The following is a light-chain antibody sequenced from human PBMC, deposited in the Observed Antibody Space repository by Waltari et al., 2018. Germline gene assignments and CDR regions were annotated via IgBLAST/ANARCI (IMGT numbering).Light chain of an antibody. J-gene: IGLJ3*02. CDR1: SSDVVGYNY. CDR2: DVS. Sequence: QSALTQPASVSGSPGQSITLSCTGTSSDVVGYNYVSWYQQHPGKVPKLLIFDVSNRPSGVSNRFSGSKSGNTASLTISGLQAEDESDYYCCSFTSRSTWVFGGGTKLTVL. CDR3: CSFTSRSTWV. V-gene: IGLV2-14*01.